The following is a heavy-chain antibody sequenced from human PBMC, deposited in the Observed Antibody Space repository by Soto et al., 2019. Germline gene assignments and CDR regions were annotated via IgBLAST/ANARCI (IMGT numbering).Heavy chain of an antibody. CDR1: GFTFSSYS. J-gene: IGHJ3*02. CDR3: ARAVVAVSRLFDI. Sequence: VQLVESGGGLVKPGGSLRLSCAASGFTFSSYSMNWVRQAPGKGLEWVSSISSSSSYIYYADSVKGRFTISRDNAKNSLYLQMNSLRAEDTAVYYCARAVVAVSRLFDIWGQGTMVTVSS. CDR2: ISSSSSYI. D-gene: IGHD2-15*01. V-gene: IGHV3-21*01.